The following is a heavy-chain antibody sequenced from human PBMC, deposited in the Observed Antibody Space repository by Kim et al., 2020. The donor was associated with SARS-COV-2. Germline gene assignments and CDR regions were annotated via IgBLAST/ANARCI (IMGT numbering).Heavy chain of an antibody. CDR2: INHSGST. D-gene: IGHD6-13*01. Sequence: SETLSLTCAVYGGSFSGYYWSWIRQPPGKGLEWIGEINHSGSTNYNPSLKSRVTISVDTSKNQFSLKLSSVTAADMAVYYCARGEYSSSWYGRRYYFDY. J-gene: IGHJ4*01. CDR3: ARGEYSSSWYGRRYYFDY. V-gene: IGHV4-34*01. CDR1: GGSFSGYY.